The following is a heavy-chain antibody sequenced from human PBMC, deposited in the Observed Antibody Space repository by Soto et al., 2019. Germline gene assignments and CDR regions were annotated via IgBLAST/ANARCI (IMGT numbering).Heavy chain of an antibody. J-gene: IGHJ3*01. CDR1: GFTFSSSE. V-gene: IGHV3-48*03. CDR2: IHPGGQTI. Sequence: LRLSCAASGFTFSSSEMYWVRQAPGKGLEWISYIHPGGQTIFYAESVKGRFAISRDNAKNSVYLQMNSRRAEDTAVYYCARRGRRWGQGTMVTVSS. CDR3: ARRGRR. D-gene: IGHD2-15*01.